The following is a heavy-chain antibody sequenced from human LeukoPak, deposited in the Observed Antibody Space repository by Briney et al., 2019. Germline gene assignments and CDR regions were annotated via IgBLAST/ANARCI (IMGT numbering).Heavy chain of an antibody. CDR1: GFTFNSFV. CDR2: ISRGGDTT. Sequence: GGSLRLSCAASGFTFNSFVMSWVRQAPGKELEWVSLISRGGDTTYYADSVKGRFTTSRDNAKNALHLQMNSLTAEDTAVYYCVLDLFSSFAFDIWGQGTMVTVSS. CDR3: VLDLFSSFAFDI. J-gene: IGHJ3*02. V-gene: IGHV3-23*01. D-gene: IGHD3/OR15-3a*01.